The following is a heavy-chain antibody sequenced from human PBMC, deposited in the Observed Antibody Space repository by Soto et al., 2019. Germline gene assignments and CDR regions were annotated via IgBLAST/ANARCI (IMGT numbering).Heavy chain of an antibody. D-gene: IGHD1-26*01. CDR1: GGSISSYY. CDR2: IYYSGST. Sequence: QVQLQESGPGLVKPSETLSLTCTVSGGSISSYYWSWIRQPPGKGLEWIGYIYYSGSTNYNPSLKSRVTISVDTSKNQFSLKLSSVTAADTAVYYCAGEVGATNRFDPWGQGTLVTVSS. J-gene: IGHJ5*02. CDR3: AGEVGATNRFDP. V-gene: IGHV4-59*01.